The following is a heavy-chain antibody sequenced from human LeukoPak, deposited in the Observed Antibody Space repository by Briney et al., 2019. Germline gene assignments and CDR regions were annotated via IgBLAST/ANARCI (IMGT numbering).Heavy chain of an antibody. D-gene: IGHD3-3*01. CDR2: FDPEDGET. Sequence: GASVKVSCKVSGYTLTELSMHWVRQAPGKGLEWMGGFDPEDGETIYAQKFQGRVTMTEDTSTDTAHMELSSLRSEDTAVYYGATDLLGTVFGLDVWGQGTTVTVSS. J-gene: IGHJ6*02. V-gene: IGHV1-24*01. CDR1: GYTLTELS. CDR3: ATDLLGTVFGLDV.